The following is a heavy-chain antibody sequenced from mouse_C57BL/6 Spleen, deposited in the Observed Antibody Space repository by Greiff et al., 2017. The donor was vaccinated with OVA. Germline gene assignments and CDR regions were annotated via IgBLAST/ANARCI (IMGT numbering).Heavy chain of an antibody. V-gene: IGHV1-52*01. Sequence: VKLQQPGAELVRPGSSVKLSCKASGYTFTSYWMHWVKQRPIQGLEWIGNIDPSDSETHYNQKFKDKATLTVDKSSSTAYMQLSSLTSEDSAVYYCARWALYWYFDVWGTGTTVTVSS. CDR3: ARWALYWYFDV. CDR1: GYTFTSYW. J-gene: IGHJ1*03. CDR2: IDPSDSET.